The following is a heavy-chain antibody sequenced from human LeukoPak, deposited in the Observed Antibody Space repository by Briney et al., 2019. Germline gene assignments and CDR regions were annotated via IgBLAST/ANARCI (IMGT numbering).Heavy chain of an antibody. CDR1: GFTFSTYW. CDR3: ARGDLYGSGSAEFYFDS. D-gene: IGHD3-10*01. Sequence: PGGSLRLSCAASGFTFSTYWMTWVRQAPGRGLEWVANIKPDGSEKYFVDSVKGRFTISRDNAKSSLYLQMNSLRAEDTAMYYCARGDLYGSGSAEFYFDSWGQGTLVTVSS. V-gene: IGHV3-7*05. J-gene: IGHJ4*02. CDR2: IKPDGSEK.